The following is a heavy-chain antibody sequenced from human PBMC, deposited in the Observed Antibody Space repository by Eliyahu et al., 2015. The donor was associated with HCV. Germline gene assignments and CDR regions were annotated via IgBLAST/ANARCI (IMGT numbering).Heavy chain of an antibody. CDR2: TRDKANSYTT. CDR3: ARTPLVRGVTKPFDY. D-gene: IGHD3-10*01. J-gene: IGHJ4*02. V-gene: IGHV3-72*01. CDR1: GFTFNDHY. Sequence: EVQLVESGGGLVQPGGSLRLSCAASGFTFNDHYMDWVRQAPGKGLEWVGRTRDKANSYTTEYAASVKGRFAISRDDSKDSLYLQMNSLKTEDTAVYYCARTPLVRGVTKPFDYWGQGTLVTVSS.